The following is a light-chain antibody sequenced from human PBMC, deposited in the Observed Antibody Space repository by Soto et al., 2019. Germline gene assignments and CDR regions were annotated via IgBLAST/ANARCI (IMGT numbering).Light chain of an antibody. CDR3: SSYLSGSTQ. V-gene: IGLV2-14*01. CDR2: EVN. Sequence: QSALTQPASVTGSPGQSITISCTATTSDINDFKFVSWYQQHPGKAPKLIIYEVNKRPSGVADRFSGSMSGKAASLTISGLQADDEADYYCSSYLSGSTQFGRGTKLTVL. CDR1: TSDINDFKF. J-gene: IGLJ2*01.